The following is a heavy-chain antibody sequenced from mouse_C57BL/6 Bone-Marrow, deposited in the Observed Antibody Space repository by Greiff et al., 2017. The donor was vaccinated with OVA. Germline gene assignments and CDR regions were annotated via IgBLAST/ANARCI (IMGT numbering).Heavy chain of an antibody. CDR2: ISSGGSYT. CDR1: GFTFSSYG. J-gene: IGHJ3*01. CDR3: ARRERDHNWFAY. Sequence: DVKLVESGGDLVKPGGSLKLSCAASGFTFSSYGMSWVRQTPDKRLEWVATISSGGSYTYYPDSVKGRFTISRDNAKNTLYLQMSSLKSEDTAMYYCARRERDHNWFAYWGQGTLVTVSA. V-gene: IGHV5-6*02.